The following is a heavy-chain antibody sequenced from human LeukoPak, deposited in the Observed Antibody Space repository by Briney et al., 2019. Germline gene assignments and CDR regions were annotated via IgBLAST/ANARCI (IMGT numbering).Heavy chain of an antibody. V-gene: IGHV4-59*01. Sequence: PSETLSLTCTVSGGSISSYYWSWIRQPPGKGLEWIGYIYYSGSTNYNPSLKSRVTISVDTSKNQFSLKLSSVTAADTAVYYCARDHAYYDSSGFISAYYMDVWGKGTTVTVSS. J-gene: IGHJ6*03. D-gene: IGHD3-22*01. CDR1: GGSISSYY. CDR3: ARDHAYYDSSGFISAYYMDV. CDR2: IYYSGST.